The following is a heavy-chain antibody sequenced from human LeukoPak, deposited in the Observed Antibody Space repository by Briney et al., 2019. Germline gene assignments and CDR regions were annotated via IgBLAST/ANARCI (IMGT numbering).Heavy chain of an antibody. D-gene: IGHD6-19*01. Sequence: PSETLSLTCAVYGGSFSGYYWSWIRQPPGKGLEWIGEINHSGSTNYNPSLKSRVTISVDTSKNQFSLKLSSVTAADTAVYYCARVGSGFPRDYWGQGTLVTVSS. V-gene: IGHV4-34*01. CDR2: INHSGST. CDR3: ARVGSGFPRDY. CDR1: GGSFSGYY. J-gene: IGHJ4*02.